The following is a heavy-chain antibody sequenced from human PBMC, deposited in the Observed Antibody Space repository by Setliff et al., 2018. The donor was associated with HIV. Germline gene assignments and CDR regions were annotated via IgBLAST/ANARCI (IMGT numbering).Heavy chain of an antibody. CDR3: ARDRGYDLDYFDY. D-gene: IGHD5-12*01. V-gene: IGHV3-21*05. J-gene: IGHJ4*02. CDR1: GFTFSSYA. Sequence: GGSLRLSCAVSGFTFSSYAMSWVRQAPGKGLEWISYIGSLGDKEYADSVKGRFTISRDNARKSVYLQIDSLRAEDTAVYYCARDRGYDLDYFDYWGQGTLVTVSS. CDR2: IGSLGDK.